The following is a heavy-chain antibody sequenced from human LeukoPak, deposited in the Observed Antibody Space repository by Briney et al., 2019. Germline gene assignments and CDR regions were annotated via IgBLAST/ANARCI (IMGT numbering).Heavy chain of an antibody. CDR2: TNPSGGST. Sequence: ASVKVSCKASGYTFTSYYMHWVRQAPGQGLEWMGITNPSGGSTSSAQKFKGRVTMTRDTSTSTVYMELSSLRSEDTAVYYCARGQSPGGARSIAAPYYYYYYMDVWGKGTTVTVSS. CDR3: ARGQSPGGARSIAAPYYYYYYMDV. CDR1: GYTFTSYY. J-gene: IGHJ6*03. D-gene: IGHD6-6*01. V-gene: IGHV1-46*01.